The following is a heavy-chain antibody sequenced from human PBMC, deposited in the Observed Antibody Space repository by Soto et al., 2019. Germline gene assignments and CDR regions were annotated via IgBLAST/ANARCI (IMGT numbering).Heavy chain of an antibody. CDR3: ARASGKYCSSTTCYTPYYFDY. CDR2: IYYSGST. D-gene: IGHD2-2*01. Sequence: SETLSLTCTVSGGSISSGGYYWRWIRQHPGKGLEWIGYIYYSGSTYHNPSLRSRVTISEDTSKNQFSLKLSSVTAADSAVYYCARASGKYCSSTTCYTPYYFDYWGQGTLVTVSS. J-gene: IGHJ4*02. CDR1: GGSISSGGYY. V-gene: IGHV4-31*03.